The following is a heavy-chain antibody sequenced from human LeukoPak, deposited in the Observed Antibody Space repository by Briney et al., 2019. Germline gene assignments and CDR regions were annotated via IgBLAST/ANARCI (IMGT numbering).Heavy chain of an antibody. D-gene: IGHD6-25*01. J-gene: IGHJ4*02. V-gene: IGHV3-21*01. CDR3: ARRLDSSMEGVY. CDR2: ISSSSSYI. Sequence: PGGSLRLSCAASGFTFSNYEMNWVRQAPGKGLEWVSSISSSSSYIYYADAVKGRFTIYRDNAKNSLYLQVNSLRAEDTAVYYCARRLDSSMEGVYWGQGTLVTVSS. CDR1: GFTFSNYE.